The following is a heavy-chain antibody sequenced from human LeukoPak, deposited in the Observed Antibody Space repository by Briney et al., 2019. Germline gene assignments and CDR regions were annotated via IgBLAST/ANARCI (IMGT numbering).Heavy chain of an antibody. CDR1: GGTFSSYA. CDR2: IIPILGIA. Sequence: GASVKVSCKASGGTFSSYAISWVRQAPGQGLEWMGRIIPILGIASYAQKFQGRVTITADESTSTAYMELSSLRSEDTAVYYCARGRHYYDSSGYYGLLNYWGQGTLVTVSS. D-gene: IGHD3-22*01. CDR3: ARGRHYYDSSGYYGLLNY. V-gene: IGHV1-69*04. J-gene: IGHJ4*02.